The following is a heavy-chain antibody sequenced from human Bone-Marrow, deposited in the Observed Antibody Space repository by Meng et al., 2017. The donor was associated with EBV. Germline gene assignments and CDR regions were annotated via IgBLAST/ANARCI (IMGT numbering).Heavy chain of an antibody. CDR1: GGPHSRFFY. J-gene: IGHJ4*02. CDR2: VHYSGST. CDR3: ARPFPSIVSPRLDPFGD. V-gene: IGHV4-39*01. D-gene: IGHD5/OR15-5a*01. Sequence: QPQLQGLGTGPVEPSVTLSPTRHVSGGPHSRFFYWGWIRQPPGRGLEWIGSVHYSGSTYYSPSLKSRITVSVDTSKNQFSLRLTSVTAADTAVYYCARPFPSIVSPRLDPFGDWGQGTLVTVSS.